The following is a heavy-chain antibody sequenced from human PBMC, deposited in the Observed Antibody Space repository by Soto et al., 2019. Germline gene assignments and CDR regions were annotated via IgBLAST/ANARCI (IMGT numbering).Heavy chain of an antibody. CDR2: ISYDGTNK. J-gene: IGHJ4*02. Sequence: QVQLVESGGGVVQPGRSLRLSCAASGFTFSRFSMHWVRQAPGKGLEWVAVISYDGTNKYNADSVMGRFTISRDNSKNTLDLQMNSLGAEDTAVYYGARGMISHFDSSGYYQGFDYWGQGTLVTVSS. CDR1: GFTFSRFS. D-gene: IGHD3-22*01. CDR3: ARGMISHFDSSGYYQGFDY. V-gene: IGHV3-30-3*01.